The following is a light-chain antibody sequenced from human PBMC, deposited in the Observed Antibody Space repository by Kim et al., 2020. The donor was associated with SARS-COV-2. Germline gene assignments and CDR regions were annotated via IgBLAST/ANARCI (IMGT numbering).Light chain of an antibody. J-gene: IGKJ1*01. CDR1: QGVSNA. CDR3: QQSYGIPWT. CDR2: GAS. Sequence: AARGETVPYTCRASQGVSNALAWYQHKAGKAPKLLLYGASTLQSGVPSRFSGSGSGTDYTLTISSLQPEDLGTFYCQQSYGIPWTFGQGTKLEI. V-gene: IGKV1-NL1*01.